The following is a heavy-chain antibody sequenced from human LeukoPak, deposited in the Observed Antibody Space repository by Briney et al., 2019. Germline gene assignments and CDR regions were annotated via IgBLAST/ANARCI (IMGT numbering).Heavy chain of an antibody. CDR2: IWYDGSNK. Sequence: GGSLRLSCAASGFTFSSYGMHWVRQAPGKGLEWVAVIWYDGSNKYNADSVKGRFTISRDNSKNTLYLQMNSLRAEDTAVYYCARDLGSEGSDYWGQGTLVTVSS. D-gene: IGHD2-15*01. V-gene: IGHV3-33*01. CDR1: GFTFSSYG. J-gene: IGHJ4*02. CDR3: ARDLGSEGSDY.